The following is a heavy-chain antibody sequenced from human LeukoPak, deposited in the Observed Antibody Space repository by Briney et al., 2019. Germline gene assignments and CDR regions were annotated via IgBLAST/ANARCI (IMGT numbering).Heavy chain of an antibody. D-gene: IGHD2-2*01. CDR2: INPKSGGT. Sequence: ASVKVSCKASGYTFTGYYMHWVRQAPGQGLEWMGWINPKSGGTNYAQKFQGRVTMTRDTSISTAYMELSRLRSDDTAVYYCARDQYQLLSAHYGAFDIWGQGTMVTVSS. CDR1: GYTFTGYY. J-gene: IGHJ3*02. V-gene: IGHV1-2*02. CDR3: ARDQYQLLSAHYGAFDI.